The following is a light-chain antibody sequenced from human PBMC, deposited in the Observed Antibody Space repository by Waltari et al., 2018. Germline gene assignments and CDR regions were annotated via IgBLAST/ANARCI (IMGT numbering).Light chain of an antibody. Sequence: DIVLTQSQDPLGVSLGERDTINCKSSQSILYRSNNKNYLSWHQQKPGQPHKLLIYWASTRESGVPDRFSGSGSGTDFTLTISSLQAEDVAVYYCQQYYSFPFTFGPGTKVDIK. CDR1: QSILYRSNNKNY. CDR3: QQYYSFPFT. V-gene: IGKV4-1*01. CDR2: WAS. J-gene: IGKJ3*01.